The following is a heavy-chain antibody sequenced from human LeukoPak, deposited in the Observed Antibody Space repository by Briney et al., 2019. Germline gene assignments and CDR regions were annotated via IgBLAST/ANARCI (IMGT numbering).Heavy chain of an antibody. CDR3: AREHCTNGVCYTGYYFDY. CDR1: GFTFSSYS. V-gene: IGHV3-21*01. CDR2: ISSSSSYI. J-gene: IGHJ4*02. Sequence: PGGSLRLSCAASGFTFSSYSMNWVRQAPGKGLEWVSSISSSSSYIYYADSVKGRFTISRDNAKNSLYLQMNSLRAEDTAVYYCAREHCTNGVCYTGYYFDYWGQGTLVTVSS. D-gene: IGHD2-8*01.